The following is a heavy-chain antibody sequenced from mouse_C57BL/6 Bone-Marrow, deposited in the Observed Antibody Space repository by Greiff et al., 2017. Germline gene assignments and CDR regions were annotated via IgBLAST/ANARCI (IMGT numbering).Heavy chain of an antibody. Sequence: QVQLQQPGAELVKPGASVKLSCKASGYTFTSYWMQWVKQRPGPGLAWIGEIDPSDSYTNYNQKFKGKATLTVDTSSSTAYMQLSSLTSEDSAVYYCARRPLGSSSLFAYWGQGTLVTVSA. D-gene: IGHD1-1*01. V-gene: IGHV1-50*01. CDR3: ARRPLGSSSLFAY. CDR2: IDPSDSYT. J-gene: IGHJ3*01. CDR1: GYTFTSYW.